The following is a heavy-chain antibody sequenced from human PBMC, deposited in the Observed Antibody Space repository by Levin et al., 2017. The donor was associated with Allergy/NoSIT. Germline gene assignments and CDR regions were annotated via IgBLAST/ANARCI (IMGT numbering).Heavy chain of an antibody. Sequence: SETLSLTCTVSGGSISSSSYYWGWIRQPPGKGLEWIGSIYYSGSTYYNPSLKSRVTISVDTSKNQFSLKLSSVTAADTAVYYCARLFRQCSSTSCPPFDPWGQGTLVTVSS. D-gene: IGHD2-2*01. CDR2: IYYSGST. CDR1: GGSISSSSYY. J-gene: IGHJ5*02. V-gene: IGHV4-39*01. CDR3: ARLFRQCSSTSCPPFDP.